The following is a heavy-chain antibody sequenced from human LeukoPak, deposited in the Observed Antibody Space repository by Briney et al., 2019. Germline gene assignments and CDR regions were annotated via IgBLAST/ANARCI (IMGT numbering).Heavy chain of an antibody. D-gene: IGHD3-3*01. CDR2: IRQDGSQK. Sequence: GGSLRLSCEASGVTFSSSWMSWVRQAPGKGPEWVANIRQDGSQKYYVDSVKGRFTISRDNAKNSMYLQMNSLRAEDTAVYYCAREARISIFGVVFDPWGRGTLVTVSS. CDR1: GVTFSSSW. J-gene: IGHJ5*02. CDR3: AREARISIFGVVFDP. V-gene: IGHV3-7*01.